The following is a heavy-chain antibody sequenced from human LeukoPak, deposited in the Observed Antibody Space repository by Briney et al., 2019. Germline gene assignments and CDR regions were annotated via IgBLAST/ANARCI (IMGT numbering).Heavy chain of an antibody. CDR1: GFIVTSYY. Sequence: GGSLRLSCEASGFIVTSYYMTWVRQAPGKGLEWVSTISGSGGSTYYADSVKGRFTISRDNSKNTLYLQMNSLRAGDTAIYYCAKRPSFGELLYFFDYWGQGTLVTGSP. D-gene: IGHD3-10*01. CDR2: ISGSGGST. J-gene: IGHJ4*02. CDR3: AKRPSFGELLYFFDY. V-gene: IGHV3-23*01.